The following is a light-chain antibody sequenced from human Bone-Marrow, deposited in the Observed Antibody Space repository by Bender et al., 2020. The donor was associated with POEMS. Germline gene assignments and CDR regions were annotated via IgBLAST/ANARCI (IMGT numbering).Light chain of an antibody. V-gene: IGLV3-21*02. Sequence: SYELTQPPSMSVSPGQTARITCSGDALPKQYAFWYQQKPGQAPVLVVCDNSDRPSGIPERFAGSTSENTATLTISRVEVGDEADYYCQVWDHITDQSVFGGGTKLTVL. CDR1: ALPKQ. CDR2: DNS. CDR3: QVWDHITDQSV. J-gene: IGLJ3*02.